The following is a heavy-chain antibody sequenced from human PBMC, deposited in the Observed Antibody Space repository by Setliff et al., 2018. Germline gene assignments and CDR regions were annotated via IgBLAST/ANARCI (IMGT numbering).Heavy chain of an antibody. J-gene: IGHJ4*02. V-gene: IGHV1-18*04. CDR1: GYTFTSYY. D-gene: IGHD3-22*01. CDR2: MSVY. Sequence: ASVKVSCKASGYTFTSYYMHWVRQAPGQGFEWMGRMSVYAQKFQGRVTMTTDTPTSTAYMELTSLTSDDTALYYCVRGQGPRTVVAIPFDHWGQGTLVTVSS. CDR3: VRGQGPRTVVAIPFDH.